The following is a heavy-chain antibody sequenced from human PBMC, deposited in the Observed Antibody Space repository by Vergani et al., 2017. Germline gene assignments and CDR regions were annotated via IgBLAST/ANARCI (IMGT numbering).Heavy chain of an antibody. J-gene: IGHJ5*02. CDR1: GASIRSSNYY. CDR3: ARHSTVEWLVKLGWIDP. V-gene: IGHV4-39*01. CDR2: IYYSGST. D-gene: IGHD6-19*01. Sequence: QLQLQESGPGLVKPSATLSLTCSVSGASIRSSNYYWGWIRQPPGKGLEWIAIIYYSGSTYYNPSLKSRVTISVDTSKNQFSLKLSSVTAAATAVYFCARHSTVEWLVKLGWIDPWGQGILVTVSS.